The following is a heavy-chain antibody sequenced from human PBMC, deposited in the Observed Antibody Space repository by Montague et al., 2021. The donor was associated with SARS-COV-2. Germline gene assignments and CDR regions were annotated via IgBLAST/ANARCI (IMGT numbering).Heavy chain of an antibody. J-gene: IGHJ6*02. V-gene: IGHV3-30-3*01. CDR3: ARELAGYGMDV. CDR2: ISCDGSNK. Sequence: SLRLSCAGSGFSFSSYAMHWVRQAPGKGLEWVAVISCDGSNKYYADSVKGRFNISRDNSKNTLYPQMNSLSAEDTAVYYCARELAGYGMDVLGQGTTVTVPS. CDR1: GFSFSSYA.